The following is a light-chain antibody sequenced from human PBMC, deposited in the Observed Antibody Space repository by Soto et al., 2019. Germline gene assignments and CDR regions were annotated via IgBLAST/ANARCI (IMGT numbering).Light chain of an antibody. CDR3: QQYGNSLPYT. Sequence: ENVLTQSPGTLSLSPGERATLSCRASQSVSNNYLAWYQQKPGQAPRLLIYDASKRATGVPDRFSGSGSGTDFTLTISRLEPEDFAVYICQQYGNSLPYTFGQGTKLEIK. J-gene: IGKJ2*01. CDR1: QSVSNNY. CDR2: DAS. V-gene: IGKV3-20*01.